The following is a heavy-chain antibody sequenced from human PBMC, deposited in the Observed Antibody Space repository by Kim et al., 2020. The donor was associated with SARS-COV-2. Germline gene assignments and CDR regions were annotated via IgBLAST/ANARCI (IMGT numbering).Heavy chain of an antibody. CDR3: ARRFYVLGSNDY. V-gene: IGHV3-74*01. CDR2: INSDGSIT. CDR1: GFTFSSYW. Sequence: GGSLRLSCAASGFTFSSYWMHWVRQAPGRGLEWVSRINSDGSITTYGDSMKGRFTTSRDNAQNTLYLQMHRLRAEDTAVYFCARRFYVLGSNDYWGHGTLLTVSS. D-gene: IGHD1-26*01. J-gene: IGHJ4*01.